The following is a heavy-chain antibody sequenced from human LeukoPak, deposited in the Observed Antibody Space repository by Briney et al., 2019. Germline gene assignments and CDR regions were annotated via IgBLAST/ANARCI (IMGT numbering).Heavy chain of an antibody. CDR3: ARDSPVSTY. J-gene: IGHJ4*02. CDR2: ITDSGTGT. V-gene: IGHV3-23*01. CDR1: GFTFSSYS. Sequence: AGGSLRLSCAASGFTFSSYSMSWVRQAPGKGLEWVSAITDSGTGTYYADSVKGRFTISRDNSKNTLYLQMNSLRVEDTAIYFCARDSPVSTYWGQGTLVTVSS.